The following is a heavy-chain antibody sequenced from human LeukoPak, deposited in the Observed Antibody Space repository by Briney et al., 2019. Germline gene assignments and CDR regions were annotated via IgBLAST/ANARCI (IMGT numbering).Heavy chain of an antibody. J-gene: IGHJ4*02. CDR1: GFTFSSYA. CDR3: AKDLPYYDILTGYYTNYYFDY. Sequence: GGSLRLSCAASGFTFSSYAMSWVRQAPGKGLEWVSAISGSGGSTYYADSVKGRFTISRDNSKNTLYLQMNSLRAEDAAVYYCAKDLPYYDILTGYYTNYYFDYWGQGTLVTVSS. V-gene: IGHV3-23*01. D-gene: IGHD3-9*01. CDR2: ISGSGGST.